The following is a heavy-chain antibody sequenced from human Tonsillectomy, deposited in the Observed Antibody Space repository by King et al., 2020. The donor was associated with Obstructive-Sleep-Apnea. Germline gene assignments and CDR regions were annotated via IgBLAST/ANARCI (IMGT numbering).Heavy chain of an antibody. CDR3: ATGRAAAMPEYYYGMDV. J-gene: IGHJ6*02. Sequence: QLVQSGAEVKKPGSSVKVSCKASGGTFSSYAIRWVRQAPGQGLEWMGGIIPLFGTANYARKFQGRVTITADESTGTAYMELSSLRSEDTAVYYCATGRAAAMPEYYYGMDVWGQGTTVTVSS. CDR2: IIPLFGTA. CDR1: GGTFSSYA. D-gene: IGHD2-2*01. V-gene: IGHV1-69*01.